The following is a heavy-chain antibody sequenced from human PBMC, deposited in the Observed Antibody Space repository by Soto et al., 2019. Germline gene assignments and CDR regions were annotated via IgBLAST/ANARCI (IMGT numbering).Heavy chain of an antibody. CDR2: ISFTGTDK. V-gene: IGHV3-30*03. CDR1: GFTFSTYD. J-gene: IGHJ6*02. D-gene: IGHD1-7*01. CDR3: ARDVSETTAGMDV. Sequence: QVQLVESGGGVVQPGRSLRLSCATSGFTFSTYDMHWIRQAPGKGLEWVALISFTGTDKYYADSVKGRFTISRDTSKNTQDLKMNSLRVDDTGVYYCARDVSETTAGMDVWGQGTTVTVSS.